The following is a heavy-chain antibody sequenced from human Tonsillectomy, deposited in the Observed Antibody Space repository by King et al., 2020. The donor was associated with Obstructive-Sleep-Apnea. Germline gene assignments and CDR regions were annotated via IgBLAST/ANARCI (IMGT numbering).Heavy chain of an antibody. J-gene: IGHJ3*02. V-gene: IGHV4-59*01. CDR1: GGSISSYY. Sequence: QLQESGPGLVKPSETLSLTCTVSGGSISSYYWSWIRQPPGKGLEWIGYIYYSGSTNYNPSLKSRVTISVDTSKNQFSLKLSSVTAAETAGYYCASTHYDILTGPPDAFDIWGQGTMVTVSS. D-gene: IGHD3-9*01. CDR3: ASTHYDILTGPPDAFDI. CDR2: IYYSGST.